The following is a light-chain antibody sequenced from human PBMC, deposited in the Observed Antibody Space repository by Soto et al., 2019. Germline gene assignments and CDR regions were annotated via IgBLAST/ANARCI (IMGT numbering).Light chain of an antibody. CDR1: QAIRND. CDR2: VAS. Sequence: AIQMTQSPSSLSASVGDRVSITCRASQAIRNDLGWYQQKPGKAPKLLIYVASTLESGVPSRFSGSGSGTDFTLTISSLQPEDFATYYCLQDHNYPWTFGQGTKVEIK. V-gene: IGKV1-6*01. J-gene: IGKJ1*01. CDR3: LQDHNYPWT.